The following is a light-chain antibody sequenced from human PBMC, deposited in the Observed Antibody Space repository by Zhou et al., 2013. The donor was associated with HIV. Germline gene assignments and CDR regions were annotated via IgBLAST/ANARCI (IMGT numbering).Light chain of an antibody. CDR3: QQYTNNSPWT. CDR1: QGVTSG. J-gene: IGKJ1*01. V-gene: IGKV1-5*03. Sequence: DIHMTQSPSTVSASVGDTVTITCRASQGVTSGRLAWYQQKPGKAPRLLIYTTSILDNGVPSRFTGSASGTEFTLTIFGLQPDDFATYYCQQYTNNSPWTFGQGT. CDR2: TTS.